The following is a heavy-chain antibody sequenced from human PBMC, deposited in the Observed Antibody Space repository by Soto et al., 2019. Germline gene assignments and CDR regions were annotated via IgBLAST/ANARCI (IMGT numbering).Heavy chain of an antibody. D-gene: IGHD2-15*01. Sequence: QVQLVQSGAEVKKPGASVKVSCKASGYTFTSYFLHWVRQAPGQGLEWMGIINSSGGTTTYAQKFQGSVTMTRDTSTSTVYMELRSLRSEDTAMYYCGRALGLGCSGGSCYSGIDLWGRGTLVTVSS. V-gene: IGHV1-46*03. CDR2: INSSGGTT. CDR1: GYTFTSYF. J-gene: IGHJ2*01. CDR3: GRALGLGCSGGSCYSGIDL.